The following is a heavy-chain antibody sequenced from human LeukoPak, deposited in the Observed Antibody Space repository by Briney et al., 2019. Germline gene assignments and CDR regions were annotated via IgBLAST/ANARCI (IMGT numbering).Heavy chain of an antibody. CDR1: GFNLNSYG. J-gene: IGHJ1*01. CDR3: AKDDLVPAAIMGEDEYFQH. V-gene: IGHV3-23*01. CDR2: IIGSGSRT. D-gene: IGHD2-2*01. Sequence: PGGSLRLSCAASGFNLNSYGMNWVRQAPGKGLEWVSGIIGSGSRTFYADSVKGRFTISRDNAKNSLYLQMNSLRAEDTAVYYCAKDDLVPAAIMGEDEYFQHWGQGTLVTVSS.